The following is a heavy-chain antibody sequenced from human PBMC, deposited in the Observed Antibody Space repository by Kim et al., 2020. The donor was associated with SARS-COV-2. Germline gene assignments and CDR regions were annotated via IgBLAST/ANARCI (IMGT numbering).Heavy chain of an antibody. CDR3: AKARVGPTPSAW. Sequence: GGSLRLSCAASGFTFSSYAMSWVRQAPGEGLEWVSGISGGGVTTSYADTVKGRFTISRDNSKNTPYLQMDGRRVEDPVLDFCAKARVGPTPSAWWGQGT. D-gene: IGHD1-26*01. CDR2: ISGGGVTT. V-gene: IGHV3-23*01. J-gene: IGHJ1*01. CDR1: GFTFSSYA.